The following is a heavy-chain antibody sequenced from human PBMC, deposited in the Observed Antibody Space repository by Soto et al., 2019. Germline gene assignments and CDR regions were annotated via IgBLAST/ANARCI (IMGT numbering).Heavy chain of an antibody. J-gene: IGHJ6*02. D-gene: IGHD3-3*01. V-gene: IGHV3-30*18. Sequence: SLRLSCAASGFTFSSYGMHWVRQAPGKGLEWVAVISYDGSNKYYADSVKGRFTISRDNSKNTLYLQMNSLRAEDTAVYYCAKDLGGMNDFWSGLTNYGMDVWGQGTTVTVSS. CDR1: GFTFSSYG. CDR2: ISYDGSNK. CDR3: AKDLGGMNDFWSGLTNYGMDV.